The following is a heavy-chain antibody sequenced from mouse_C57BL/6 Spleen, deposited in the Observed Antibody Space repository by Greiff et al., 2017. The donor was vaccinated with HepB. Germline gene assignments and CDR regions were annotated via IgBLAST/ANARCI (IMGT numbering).Heavy chain of an antibody. D-gene: IGHD2-4*01. CDR1: GYTFTSYW. Sequence: VQLQQPGAELVRPGTSVKLSCKASGYTFTSYWMHWVKQRPGQGLEWIGVIDPSDSYTNYNQKFKGKATLTVDTSSSTAYMQLSSLTSEDSAVYYCARDDYDGEYFDDWGQGTTLTVSS. V-gene: IGHV1-59*01. CDR3: ARDDYDGEYFDD. J-gene: IGHJ2*01. CDR2: IDPSDSYT.